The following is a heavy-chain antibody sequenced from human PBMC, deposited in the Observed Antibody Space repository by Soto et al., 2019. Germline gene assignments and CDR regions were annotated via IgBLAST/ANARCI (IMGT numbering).Heavy chain of an antibody. Sequence: QVPLVESGGGVVQPGRSLRLSCAASGFTFSSYAMHWVRQAPGKGLEWVAVISYDGSNKYYADSVKGRFTISRDNSKNTLYLQMNSLRAEDTAVYYCAREHSSSWYYWGQGTLVTVSS. CDR3: AREHSSSWYY. CDR2: ISYDGSNK. CDR1: GFTFSSYA. V-gene: IGHV3-30-3*01. J-gene: IGHJ4*02. D-gene: IGHD6-13*01.